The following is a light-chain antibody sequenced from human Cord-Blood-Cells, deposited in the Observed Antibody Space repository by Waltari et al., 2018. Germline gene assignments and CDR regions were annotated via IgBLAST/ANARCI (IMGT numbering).Light chain of an antibody. V-gene: IGLV2-23*01. CDR3: CSYAGSSTPHYV. J-gene: IGLJ1*01. CDR2: EGS. Sequence: QSALTQPASVSGSPGQSITISCTGTSIDVGSYNLFSWYQKHPGKAPKLIIYEGSKRPSGVSNRFSGSKSGNTASLTISGLQAEDEADYYCCSYAGSSTPHYVFGTGTKVTVL. CDR1: SIDVGSYNL.